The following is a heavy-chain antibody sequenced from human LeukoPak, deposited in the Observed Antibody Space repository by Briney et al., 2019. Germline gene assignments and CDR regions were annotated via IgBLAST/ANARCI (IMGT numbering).Heavy chain of an antibody. J-gene: IGHJ3*02. CDR3: ARDPCSGGSCHDAFDI. Sequence: ASVKVSCKASGYTFTSYGISWVRQAPGQGLEWMGWTSAYNGNTNYAQKLQGRVTMTTDTSTSTAYMELRSLRSDDTAVYYCARDPCSGGSCHDAFDIWGQGTMVTVSS. CDR2: TSAYNGNT. CDR1: GYTFTSYG. D-gene: IGHD2-15*01. V-gene: IGHV1-18*01.